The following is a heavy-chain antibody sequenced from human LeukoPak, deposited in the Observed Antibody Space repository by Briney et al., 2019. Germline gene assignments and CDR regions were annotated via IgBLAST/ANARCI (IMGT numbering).Heavy chain of an antibody. CDR1: GFTFSNYW. CDR3: ARGSARIAEVYFDY. CDR2: IKQDESEK. D-gene: IGHD6-13*01. Sequence: GGSLRLSCVFSGFTFSNYWMSWVRQAPGKGLEWVANIKQDESEKHYVDSVKGRFTISRDNAKNSLYLQMNSLRAEDTAVYYCARGSARIAEVYFDYWGQGNLVTVSS. J-gene: IGHJ4*02. V-gene: IGHV3-7*03.